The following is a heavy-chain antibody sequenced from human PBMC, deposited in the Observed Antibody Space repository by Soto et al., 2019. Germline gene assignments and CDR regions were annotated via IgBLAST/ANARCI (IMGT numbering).Heavy chain of an antibody. Sequence: GGSLRLSCTASGFTFGDYAMSWFRQAPGKGLEWVGFIRSKAYGGTTEYAASVKGRFTISRDDSKSIAYLQMNSLKTEDTAVYYCTRGTYYDYIWGSYRLPHYFDYWGQGTLVTVSS. CDR2: IRSKAYGGTT. D-gene: IGHD3-16*02. CDR1: GFTFGDYA. V-gene: IGHV3-49*03. CDR3: TRGTYYDYIWGSYRLPHYFDY. J-gene: IGHJ4*02.